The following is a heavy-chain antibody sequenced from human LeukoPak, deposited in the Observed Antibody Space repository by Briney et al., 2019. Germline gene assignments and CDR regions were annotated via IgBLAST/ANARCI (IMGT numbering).Heavy chain of an antibody. J-gene: IGHJ4*02. CDR1: GGTFSSYA. Sequence: SVKVSCKASGGTFSSYAISWVRQAHGQGLEWMGRIIPIFGTANYAQKFQVRVTITTDESTSTAYMELSSLRSEDTAVYYCARLNLDSGGSWYYFDYWGQGTLVTVSS. CDR2: IIPIFGTA. CDR3: ARLNLDSGGSWYYFDY. V-gene: IGHV1-69*05. D-gene: IGHD2-15*01.